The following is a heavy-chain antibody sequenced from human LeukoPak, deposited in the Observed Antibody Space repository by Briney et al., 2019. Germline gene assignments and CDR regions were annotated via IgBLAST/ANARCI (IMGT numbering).Heavy chain of an antibody. Sequence: ASVKVSCKASGYTFTSYGISWVRQAPGQGLEWMGWISAYNGNTNYAQKLQGRVTMTTDTSTSTAYMELRSLRSDDTAVYYCATAPGIAVAGSLRGWGQGTLVTVSS. J-gene: IGHJ4*02. CDR3: ATAPGIAVAGSLRG. CDR2: ISAYNGNT. V-gene: IGHV1-18*01. CDR1: GYTFTSYG. D-gene: IGHD6-19*01.